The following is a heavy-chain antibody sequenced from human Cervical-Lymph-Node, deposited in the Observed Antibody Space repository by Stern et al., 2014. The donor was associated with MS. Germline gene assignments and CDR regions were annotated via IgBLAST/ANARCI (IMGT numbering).Heavy chain of an antibody. CDR1: GGTFSSDA. CDR3: ARSAGYYSGMDV. V-gene: IGHV1-69*01. J-gene: IGHJ6*02. Sequence: QVQLVESGAEVKKPGSSVKVSCKASGGTFSSDAFSWVRQAPGQGLEWMGSIIPSFGTSRSAQKFQGRVTISADDSTGTAFLELRSLRSEDTAVYYCARSAGYYSGMDVWGQGTAVTVSS. CDR2: IIPSFGTS.